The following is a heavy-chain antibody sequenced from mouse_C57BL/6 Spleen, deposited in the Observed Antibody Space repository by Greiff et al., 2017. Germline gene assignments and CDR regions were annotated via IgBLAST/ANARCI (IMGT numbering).Heavy chain of an antibody. CDR1: GFTFSSYA. Sequence: DVKLVESGGGLVKPGGSLKLSCAASGFTFSSYAMSWVRQTPEKRLEWVATISDGGSYTYYPDNVKGRFTISRDNAKNNLYLQMSKLKSEDTAMYYCARDSYYGSSYDYFDYWGQGTTLTVSS. J-gene: IGHJ2*01. D-gene: IGHD1-1*01. CDR2: ISDGGSYT. CDR3: ARDSYYGSSYDYFDY. V-gene: IGHV5-4*01.